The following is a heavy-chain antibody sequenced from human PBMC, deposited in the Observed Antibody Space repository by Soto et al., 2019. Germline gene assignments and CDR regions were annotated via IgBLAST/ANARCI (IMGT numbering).Heavy chain of an antibody. Sequence: SETLSLTCAVYGGSFSGYYWSWIRQPPGKGLEWIGEINHSGSTNYNPSLKSRVTISVDTSKNQFSLKLSSVTAADTAVYYCARVGYYYYYMDVWGKGTTVTVSS. V-gene: IGHV4-34*01. J-gene: IGHJ6*03. D-gene: IGHD1-26*01. CDR2: INHSGST. CDR3: ARVGYYYYYMDV. CDR1: GGSFSGYY.